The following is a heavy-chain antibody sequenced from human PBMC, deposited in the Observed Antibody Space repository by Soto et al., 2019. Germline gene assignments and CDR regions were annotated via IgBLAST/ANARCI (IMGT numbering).Heavy chain of an antibody. CDR1: GYTFTGYY. D-gene: IGHD2-2*01. CDR2: INPNSGGT. J-gene: IGHJ5*02. Sequence: ASVKVSCKASGYTFTGYYMHCVRQAPGQGLEWMGWINPNSGGTNYAQKFQGWVTMTRDTSISTAYMELSRLRSDDTAVYYCAREAYCSSTSCPPGWFDPWGQGTLVTVS. V-gene: IGHV1-2*04. CDR3: AREAYCSSTSCPPGWFDP.